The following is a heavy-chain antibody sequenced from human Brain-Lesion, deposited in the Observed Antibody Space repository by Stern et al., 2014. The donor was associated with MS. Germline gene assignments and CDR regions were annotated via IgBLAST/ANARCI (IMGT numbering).Heavy chain of an antibody. V-gene: IGHV1-24*01. CDR3: ATDLQQPLVDTFDI. CDR2: FDPEDGES. J-gene: IGHJ3*02. CDR1: GYTLTELS. D-gene: IGHD6-13*01. Sequence: QLVQSGAEVKKPGASVKVSCKVSGYTLTELSMHWVRQAPGKGLGGMGGFDPEDGESIYEQKFQGRVTMTEDTSTDTAYMELSSLRSEDTAIYYCATDLQQPLVDTFDIWGQGTMVTVSS.